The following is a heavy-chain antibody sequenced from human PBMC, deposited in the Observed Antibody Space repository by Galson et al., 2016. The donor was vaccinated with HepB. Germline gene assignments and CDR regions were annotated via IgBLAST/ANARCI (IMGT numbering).Heavy chain of an antibody. J-gene: IGHJ5*02. Sequence: LSLTCAVFGETFNGYYWTWIRQPPGKGLEWIGEINHSGNTNYNPSLKSRVNLSVDMSKKQFSLELTSVTAADTAIYFCARGTYYDSATRFDHWGQGSLVTVAS. CDR3: ARGTYYDSATRFDH. CDR1: GETFNGYY. D-gene: IGHD3-3*01. CDR2: INHSGNT. V-gene: IGHV4-34*01.